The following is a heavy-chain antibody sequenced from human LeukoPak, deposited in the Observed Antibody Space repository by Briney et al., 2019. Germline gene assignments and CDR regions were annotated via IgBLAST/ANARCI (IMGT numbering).Heavy chain of an antibody. D-gene: IGHD6-13*01. J-gene: IGHJ4*02. CDR3: AAPGYSSSWYYFDY. Sequence: PGGSLRLSCAASGFTFSSYSMNWVRQAPGKGLEWVSYISSSSSTIYYADSVKGRFTISRDNSKNTLYLQMNSLRAEDTAVYYCAAPGYSSSWYYFDYWGQGTLVTVSS. V-gene: IGHV3-48*01. CDR2: ISSSSSTI. CDR1: GFTFSSYS.